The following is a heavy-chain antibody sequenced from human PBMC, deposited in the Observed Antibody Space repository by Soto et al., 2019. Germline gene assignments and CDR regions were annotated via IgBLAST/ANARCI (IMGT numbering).Heavy chain of an antibody. CDR2: ICGFGGST. CDR1: GLTFSNYA. CDR3: SKETRGGAIFGVVIEFVDWFDP. V-gene: IGHV3-23*01. D-gene: IGHD3-3*01. Sequence: PGGSLRLSCVASGLTFSNYAMSWVRQAPGKGLEWVSSICGFGGSTYYADSVKGRFTISRDNSKNTLYLQMNSLRADDTAVYYCSKETRGGAIFGVVIEFVDWFDPWGQGTLVTVSS. J-gene: IGHJ5*02.